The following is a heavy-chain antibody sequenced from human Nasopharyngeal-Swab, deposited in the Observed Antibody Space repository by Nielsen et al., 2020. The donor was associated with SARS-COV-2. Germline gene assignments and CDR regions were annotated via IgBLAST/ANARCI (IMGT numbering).Heavy chain of an antibody. CDR2: IYPGDSDT. CDR3: ARSMPSRYYYYGMDV. J-gene: IGHJ6*02. Sequence: GESLKISCKVSRYSFTSYWIGWVRQMPGKGLEWMGIIYPGDSDTRYSPSFQGQVTISADKSISTAYLQWSSLKASDTAMYYCARSMPSRYYYYGMDVWGQGTTVTVSS. V-gene: IGHV5-51*01. D-gene: IGHD2-2*01. CDR1: RYSFTSYW.